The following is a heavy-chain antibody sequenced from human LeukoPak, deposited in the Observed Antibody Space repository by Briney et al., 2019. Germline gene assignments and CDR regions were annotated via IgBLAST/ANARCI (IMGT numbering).Heavy chain of an antibody. CDR3: ARHYGP. J-gene: IGHJ5*02. D-gene: IGHD3-16*01. V-gene: IGHV4-34*01. CDR1: GGSFSGYY. CDR2: INHSGST. Sequence: SETLSLTCAVYGGSFSGYYWSWIRQPPGKGLEWIGEINHSGSTNYNPSLKSPVTISVDTSENQFSLKLNSVTAADTAVYYCARHYGPWGQGTLVTVSS.